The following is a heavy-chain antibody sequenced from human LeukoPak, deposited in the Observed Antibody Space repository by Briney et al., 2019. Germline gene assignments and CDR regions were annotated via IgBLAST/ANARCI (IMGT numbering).Heavy chain of an antibody. J-gene: IGHJ4*02. D-gene: IGHD2-21*01. Sequence: PSETLSLTCAVYGGSFSGYYWGWIRQPPGKGLEWIGNIYYSGSTYYNPSLKSRVTISVDTSKNQLSLKLSSVTAADTAVYYCARGVAGHFGGFYFDSWGQGALVTVSS. CDR3: ARGVAGHFGGFYFDS. V-gene: IGHV4-34*01. CDR1: GGSFSGYY. CDR2: IYYSGST.